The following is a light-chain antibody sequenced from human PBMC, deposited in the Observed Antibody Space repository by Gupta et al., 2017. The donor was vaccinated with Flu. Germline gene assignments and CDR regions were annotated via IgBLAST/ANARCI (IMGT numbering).Light chain of an antibody. J-gene: IGLJ1*01. CDR2: RNN. CDR3: QLWYSSTVL. CDR1: NIGSKN. Sequence: SYAVFPPPSVPVALGQTARITCGGNNIGSKNVHWYQQKPGQAPMLVIYRNNNRPAGSPERFSGSNSGNTATLTISRTQAGDEAYYYSQLWYSSTVLLGTGTKVTVL. V-gene: IGLV3-9*01.